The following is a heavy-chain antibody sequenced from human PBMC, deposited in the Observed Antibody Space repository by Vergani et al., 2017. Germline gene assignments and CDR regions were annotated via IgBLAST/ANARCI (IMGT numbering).Heavy chain of an antibody. V-gene: IGHV4-4*07. D-gene: IGHD3-16*01. CDR3: ARGNPYVNFDI. CDR1: GGSFNTYY. J-gene: IGHJ3*02. CDR2: IHTNGVI. Sequence: QVQLQESGPGLVKPSQTLSLSCTVSGGSFNTYYWSWIRQSPGKGLEWIGRIHTNGVIHYNPSLNSRATISVDTSRNQISLKLTSMTATDTAIYFCARGNPYVNFDIWGQGTMITVSS.